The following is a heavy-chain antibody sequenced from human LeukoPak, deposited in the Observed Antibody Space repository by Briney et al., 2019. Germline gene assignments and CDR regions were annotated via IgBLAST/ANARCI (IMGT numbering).Heavy chain of an antibody. CDR1: GGSFSGYY. CDR3: ARRPPRRDLFRTRSYYFDY. CDR2: INHSGST. Sequence: PSETLSLTCAVYGGSFSGYYWSWIRQPPGKGLEWIGEINHSGSTNYNPSLKSRVTISVDTSKNQFSLKLSSVTAADTAVYYCARRPPRRDLFRTRSYYFDYWGQGTLVTVSS. J-gene: IGHJ4*02. D-gene: IGHD3/OR15-3a*01. V-gene: IGHV4-34*01.